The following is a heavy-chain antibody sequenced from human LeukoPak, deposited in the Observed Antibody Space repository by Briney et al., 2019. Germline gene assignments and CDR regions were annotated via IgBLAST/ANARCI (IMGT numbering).Heavy chain of an antibody. CDR1: GFTFSSYG. D-gene: IGHD3-22*01. CDR3: AKGFAYYYDSSGYQIDY. CDR2: ISYDGSNK. Sequence: GRSLRLSRAASGFTFSSYGMHWVRQAPGKGLEWVAVISYDGSNKYYADSVKGRFTISRDNSKNTLYLQTNSLRAEDTAVYYCAKGFAYYYDSSGYQIDYWGQGTLVTVSS. V-gene: IGHV3-30*18. J-gene: IGHJ4*02.